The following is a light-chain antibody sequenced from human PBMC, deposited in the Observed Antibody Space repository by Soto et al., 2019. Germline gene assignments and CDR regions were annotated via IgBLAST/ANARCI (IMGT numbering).Light chain of an antibody. CDR2: AAC. CDR1: QSISKY. Sequence: DIQMTQSPSSLSASVGDRVTITCRASQSISKYLNWYQQKPGQASNLLIYAACTLQSGVPSRFSGSGSGTDFTLTISSLQPEDFATYYCQQSYSTPPDTFGQGTKLEIK. CDR3: QQSYSTPPDT. J-gene: IGKJ2*01. V-gene: IGKV1-39*01.